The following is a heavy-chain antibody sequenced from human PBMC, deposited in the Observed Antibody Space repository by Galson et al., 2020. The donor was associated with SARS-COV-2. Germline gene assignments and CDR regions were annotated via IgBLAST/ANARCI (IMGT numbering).Heavy chain of an antibody. V-gene: IGHV1-2*02. Sequence: ASVKVSCKASGYSFTAHYIHWLRQAPGQGLEWMGWINPNGGGTNYAQKFQGRVTLTRDTSISTAYMELSRLRSDDTAVYYCARDTAPDYWGQGTLVTVSS. D-gene: IGHD5-18*01. CDR3: ARDTAPDY. CDR1: GYSFTAHY. CDR2: INPNGGGT. J-gene: IGHJ4*02.